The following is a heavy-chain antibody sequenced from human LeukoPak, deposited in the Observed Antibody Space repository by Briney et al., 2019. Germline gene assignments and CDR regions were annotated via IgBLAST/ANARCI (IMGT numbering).Heavy chain of an antibody. Sequence: GGSLRLSXAASGFTFSSYWMSWVRQAPGKGLEWVANIKQDGSEKYYVDSVKGRFTISRDNAKNSLYLQMNSLRAEDTAVYYCARDFFLEWLLSGDYWGQGTLVTVSS. D-gene: IGHD3-3*01. V-gene: IGHV3-7*01. CDR1: GFTFSSYW. CDR2: IKQDGSEK. CDR3: ARDFFLEWLLSGDY. J-gene: IGHJ4*02.